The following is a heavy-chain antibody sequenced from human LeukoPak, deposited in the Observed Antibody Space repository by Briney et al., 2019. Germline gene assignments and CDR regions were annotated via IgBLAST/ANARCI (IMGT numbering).Heavy chain of an antibody. V-gene: IGHV4-39*07. Sequence: SETLSLTCTVSGGSISSRSYYWGWIRQPPGKGLEWIGKISDSGSTYYSPSLRSRVTISIDMSKNQFSLKLSSVTAADTAVYYCARAFYDSSGYYKPWGQGTLVTVSS. J-gene: IGHJ5*02. D-gene: IGHD3-22*01. CDR1: GGSISSRSYY. CDR3: ARAFYDSSGYYKP. CDR2: ISDSGST.